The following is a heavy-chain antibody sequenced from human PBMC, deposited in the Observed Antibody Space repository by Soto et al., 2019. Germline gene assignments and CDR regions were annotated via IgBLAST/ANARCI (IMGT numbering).Heavy chain of an antibody. D-gene: IGHD2-2*01. CDR2: ISHDGSNK. J-gene: IGHJ6*02. CDR1: GFAFSTYG. Sequence: QMQLVESGGGVVQPGRSLRLSCAASGFAFSTYGMNWVRQAPGKGLEWVAVISHDGSNKHYGDSMKGRFTISRDNSKXPXXXQXYSRGFEDTAVYYCAREGENCIGTSCYGGTPYGMEVWGQVTTVTVSS. V-gene: IGHV3-30*03. CDR3: AREGENCIGTSCYGGTPYGMEV.